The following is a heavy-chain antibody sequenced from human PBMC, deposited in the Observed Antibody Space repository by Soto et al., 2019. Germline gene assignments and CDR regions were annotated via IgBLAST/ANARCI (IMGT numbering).Heavy chain of an antibody. CDR2: ISYDGSNK. V-gene: IGHV3-30*18. D-gene: IGHD3-10*01. CDR1: GFIFSKYG. CDR3: AKDLGSGKPYYYYAMDV. Sequence: PVGSVRLSCAASGFIFSKYGMHWVRQAPGKGLEWVAVISYDGSNKYYAESVKGRFIISRDKSENTLYLQMNSLRAEDTALYYCAKDLGSGKPYYYYAMDVWSQGTTVTVSS. J-gene: IGHJ6*02.